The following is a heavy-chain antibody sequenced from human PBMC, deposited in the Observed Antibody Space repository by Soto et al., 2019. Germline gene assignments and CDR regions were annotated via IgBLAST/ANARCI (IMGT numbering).Heavy chain of an antibody. V-gene: IGHV4-30-4*01. Sequence: SETLSLTCTVSGGSISSGDYYWSWIRQPPGKGLEWIGYIYDSGSTYYNTSLKSRVNITLDTSKNQFSLKLTSVTAADTAVNYCDRAHGVGPWGQGILVTVSS. CDR3: DRAHGVGP. D-gene: IGHD4-17*01. J-gene: IGHJ5*02. CDR1: GGSISSGDYY. CDR2: IYDSGST.